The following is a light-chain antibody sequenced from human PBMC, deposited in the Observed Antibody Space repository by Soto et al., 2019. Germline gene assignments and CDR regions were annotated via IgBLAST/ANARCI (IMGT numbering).Light chain of an antibody. J-gene: IGLJ2*01. CDR2: DVN. Sequence: QSALTQPASVSGSPGQSITISCTGTSSDIGAYNFVSWYQQHPGKAPKLMLYDVNIPPSGVSNRCSGSKSGNTASLTISGLQAEDEADYYCTSWTTSTTMIFGGGTKLTVL. V-gene: IGLV2-14*03. CDR3: TSWTTSTTMI. CDR1: SSDIGAYNF.